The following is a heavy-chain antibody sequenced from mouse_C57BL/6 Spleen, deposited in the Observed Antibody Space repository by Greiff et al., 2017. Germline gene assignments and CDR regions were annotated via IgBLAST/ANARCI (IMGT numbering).Heavy chain of an antibody. CDR1: GFTFSDYG. J-gene: IGHJ4*01. CDR2: ISSGSSTI. Sequence: EVQRVESGGGLVKPGGSLKLSCAASGFTFSDYGMHWVRQAPEKGLEWVAYISSGSSTIYYADTVKGRFTISRDNAKNTLFLQMTSLRSEDTAMYYCARPTTVVEDYAMDYWGQGTSVTVSS. D-gene: IGHD1-1*01. V-gene: IGHV5-17*01. CDR3: ARPTTVVEDYAMDY.